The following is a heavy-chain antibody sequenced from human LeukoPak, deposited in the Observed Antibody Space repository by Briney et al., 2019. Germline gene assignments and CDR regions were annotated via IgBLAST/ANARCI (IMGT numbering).Heavy chain of an antibody. D-gene: IGHD3-22*01. CDR3: AREESYYDSSGYDD. CDR1: GFTFSNYW. J-gene: IGHJ4*02. CDR2: IKQDGSDK. V-gene: IGHV3-7*01. Sequence: GGSLRLSCAASGFTFSNYWMSWVRQAPGKGLEWVANIKQDGSDKYYVDSVKGRFTISRDNAKNSLYLQMNSLRAEDTAVYYCAREESYYDSSGYDDWGQGTLVTVSS.